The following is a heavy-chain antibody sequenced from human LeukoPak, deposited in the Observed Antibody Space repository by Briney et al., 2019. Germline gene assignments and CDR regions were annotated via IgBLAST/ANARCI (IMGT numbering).Heavy chain of an antibody. CDR1: GGSISSYY. D-gene: IGHD5-18*01. Sequence: SETLSLTCIVSGGSISSYYWSWIRQPPGKGLEWIGYIYYSGSTNYNPSLKSRVTISVDTSKNQFSLKLSSVTAADTAVYYCARHIQLWPYFDYWGQGTLVTVSS. J-gene: IGHJ4*02. V-gene: IGHV4-59*08. CDR3: ARHIQLWPYFDY. CDR2: IYYSGST.